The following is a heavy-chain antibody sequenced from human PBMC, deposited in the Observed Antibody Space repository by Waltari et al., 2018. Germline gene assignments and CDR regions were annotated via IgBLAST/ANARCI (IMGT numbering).Heavy chain of an antibody. CDR1: GDSVSSNSAG. V-gene: IGHV6-1*01. Sequence: QVQLQLSGPGLVKPSQTLSLTCAISGDSVSSNSAGWDWMRQSPSRGLEWLGRVGQSAGRGCEGLGRTYYRSQWNYEYGVSVKGRASINADTSKNQFSLQLHSVTPEDTAVYYCARNGKTWKGYYDHWGQGIQVTVSS. CDR3: ARNGKTWKGYYDH. D-gene: IGHD1-1*01. CDR2: TYYRSQWNY. J-gene: IGHJ4*02.